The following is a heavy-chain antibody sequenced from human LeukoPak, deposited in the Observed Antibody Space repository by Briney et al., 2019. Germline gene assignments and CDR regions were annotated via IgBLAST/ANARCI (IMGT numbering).Heavy chain of an antibody. V-gene: IGHV3-23*01. J-gene: IGHJ4*02. CDR1: GFTFSSYG. D-gene: IGHD3-9*01. CDR3: SSLGRYFDWSSLDY. CDR2: ISGSGGST. Sequence: GGSLRLSCAASGFTFSSYGMSWVRQAPGKGLEWVSAISGSGGSTYYADSVKGRFTISRDNSKNTLYLQMNSLRAEDTAVYYCSSLGRYFDWSSLDYWGQGTLVTVSS.